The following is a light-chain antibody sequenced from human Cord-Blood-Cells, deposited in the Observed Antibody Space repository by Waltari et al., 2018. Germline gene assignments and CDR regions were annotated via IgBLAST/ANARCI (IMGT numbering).Light chain of an antibody. Sequence: QSALTQPAFVSGSPGPSITISCTGTSSDVGGYNYVSWYQQHPGKAPKLMIYDVSNRPAGVSNRFSGSQSGHTASLTISGLQAEDDAVYYCSAYTSSSTLVVFGGGTKLTVL. CDR3: SAYTSSSTLVV. J-gene: IGLJ2*01. CDR1: SSDVGGYNY. V-gene: IGLV2-14*01. CDR2: DVS.